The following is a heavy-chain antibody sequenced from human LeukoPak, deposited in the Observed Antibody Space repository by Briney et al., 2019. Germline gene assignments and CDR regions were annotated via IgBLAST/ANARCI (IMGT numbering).Heavy chain of an antibody. CDR3: AKARADGSGYSD. Sequence: GGSLRLSCAASGCTFNSYAMSWIRQAPGKGLEWVSGISGSGGSTYYADSVKGRFTISRDNSRNTLYLQMNSLRAEDTAVYYCAKARADGSGYSDWGQGTLVTVSS. J-gene: IGHJ4*02. CDR1: GCTFNSYA. V-gene: IGHV3-23*01. CDR2: ISGSGGST. D-gene: IGHD3-22*01.